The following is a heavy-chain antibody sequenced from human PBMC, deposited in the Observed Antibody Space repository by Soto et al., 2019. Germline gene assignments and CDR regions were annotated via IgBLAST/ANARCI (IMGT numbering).Heavy chain of an antibody. J-gene: IGHJ3*02. V-gene: IGHV1-18*01. CDR1: GYTFSNYG. Sequence: QVQLVQSGAEVKKPGASVKVSCKASGYTFSNYGLSWVRQAPGQGLEWMGWISAYNGNTIYAQKFQGRVTMTTDTSTSTAYMDLRSLKSDDTSVLYCARKYLGAFDIWGQGTLVTVS. D-gene: IGHD2-2*01. CDR2: ISAYNGNT. CDR3: ARKYLGAFDI.